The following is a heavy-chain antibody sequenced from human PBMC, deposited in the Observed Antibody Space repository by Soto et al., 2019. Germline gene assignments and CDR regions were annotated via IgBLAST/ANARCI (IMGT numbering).Heavy chain of an antibody. Sequence: QVQLQESGPGLVKPSGTLSLTCAVSGGSISSSNWWSWVRQPPGKGLEWIGEIYHSGSTNYNPSLQSRVTISVDKSKHQFSLKLSSVTAADTAVYYCARAIAAANPSYYYYYYGMDVWGQGTTVTVSS. CDR1: GGSISSSNW. CDR3: ARAIAAANPSYYYYYYGMDV. V-gene: IGHV4-4*02. CDR2: IYHSGST. D-gene: IGHD6-13*01. J-gene: IGHJ6*02.